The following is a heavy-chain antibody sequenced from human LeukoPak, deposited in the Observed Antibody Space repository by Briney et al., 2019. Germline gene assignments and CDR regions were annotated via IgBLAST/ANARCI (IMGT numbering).Heavy chain of an antibody. CDR3: ARIYCSSTSCRNYGMDV. CDR1: GGSFSGYY. V-gene: IGHV4-34*01. Sequence: SETLPLTCAVYGGSFSGYYWSWIRQPPGKGLEWIGEINHSGSTNYNPSLKSRVTISVDTSKNQFSLKLSSVTAADTAVYYCARIYCSSTSCRNYGMDVWGQGTTVTVSS. J-gene: IGHJ6*02. CDR2: INHSGST. D-gene: IGHD2-2*01.